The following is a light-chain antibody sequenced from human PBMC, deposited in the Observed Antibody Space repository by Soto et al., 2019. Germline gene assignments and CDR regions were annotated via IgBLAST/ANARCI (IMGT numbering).Light chain of an antibody. V-gene: IGKV1-39*01. CDR2: AAS. CDR1: QSISIY. CDR3: QQSLTTPLT. J-gene: IGKJ4*01. Sequence: DIPMTQSPSSLSASVGDRVTITCRASQSISIYLNWYQQNPGKAPKLLIYAASSLHSGVPSRFGGSGSGTDFTLTISSLQREDFATYYCQQSLTTPLTFGGGTKVEIK.